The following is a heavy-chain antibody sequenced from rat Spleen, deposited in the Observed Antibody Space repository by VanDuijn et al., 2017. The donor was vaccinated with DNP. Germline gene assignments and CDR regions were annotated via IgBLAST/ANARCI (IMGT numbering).Heavy chain of an antibody. CDR1: GFTFSNYG. Sequence: EVQLVESGGGLVQPGRSLKLSCAASGFTFSNYGMAWVRQAPKKGLEWVATINTSGGSTYYRDSVKGRFTISRENEKSTLNLQMDSLRSEDTAAYYCARHYYDGSYYLDYWGQGVMVTVSS. D-gene: IGHD1-12*02. CDR2: INTSGGST. V-gene: IGHV5S13*01. J-gene: IGHJ2*01. CDR3: ARHYYDGSYYLDY.